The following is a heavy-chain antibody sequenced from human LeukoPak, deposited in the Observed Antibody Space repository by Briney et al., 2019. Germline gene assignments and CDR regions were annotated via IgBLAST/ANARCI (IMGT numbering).Heavy chain of an antibody. D-gene: IGHD5-24*01. CDR1: GFTFSSYA. Sequence: PGGSLRLSCSASGFTFSSYAMHWVRQAPGKGLEYVSGISTTGGSTYYADSVKGRFTISRDNSKNTLSLQMSSLRPEDTAVYHCVKGGGDGYTRRYLDYWGQGTLVTVSS. CDR3: VKGGGDGYTRRYLDY. CDR2: ISTTGGST. J-gene: IGHJ4*02. V-gene: IGHV3-64D*09.